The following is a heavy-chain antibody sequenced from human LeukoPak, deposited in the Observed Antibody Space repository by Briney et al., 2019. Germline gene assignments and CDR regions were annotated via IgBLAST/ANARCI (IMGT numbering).Heavy chain of an antibody. CDR2: IYYSGST. CDR1: GGSITNYY. D-gene: IGHD1-20*01. CDR3: ARRITYGYLNAFDI. Sequence: SETLSLTCTVSGGSITNYYCIWIRQPAGKGLEWIGYIYYSGSTNYSPSLKSRVTISVDTSKNQFSLKLSSVTAADTAVYYCARRITYGYLNAFDIWGQGTMVTVSS. J-gene: IGHJ3*02. V-gene: IGHV4-59*08.